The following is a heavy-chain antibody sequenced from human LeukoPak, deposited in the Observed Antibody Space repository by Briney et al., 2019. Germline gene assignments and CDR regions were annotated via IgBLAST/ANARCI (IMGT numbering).Heavy chain of an antibody. CDR1: GGSISSSSYY. D-gene: IGHD3-22*01. V-gene: IGHV4-61*02. CDR3: AREKVKYYYDDSGTYHFDY. J-gene: IGHJ4*02. Sequence: SETLSLTCTVSGGSISSSSYYWSWIRQPAGKGLEWIGRIYNRGTTNYNPSLKSRVTISVDTSKNQFSLKLSSVTAADTAVYYCAREKVKYYYDDSGTYHFDYWGQGILVTVSS. CDR2: IYNRGTT.